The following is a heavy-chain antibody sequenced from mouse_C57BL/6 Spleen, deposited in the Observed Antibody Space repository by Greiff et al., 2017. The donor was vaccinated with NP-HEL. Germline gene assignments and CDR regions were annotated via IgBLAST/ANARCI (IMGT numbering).Heavy chain of an antibody. CDR2: INPNNGGT. V-gene: IGHV1-22*01. Sequence: VQLKESGPELVKPGASVKMSCKASGYIFTDYNMHWVKQSHGKSLEWIGYINPNNGGTSYNQKFKGKATLTVNKSSSTAYMELRSLTSEDSAVYYCARRRGYDGYYFDYWGQGTTLTVSS. CDR1: GYIFTDYN. CDR3: ARRRGYDGYYFDY. D-gene: IGHD2-2*01. J-gene: IGHJ2*01.